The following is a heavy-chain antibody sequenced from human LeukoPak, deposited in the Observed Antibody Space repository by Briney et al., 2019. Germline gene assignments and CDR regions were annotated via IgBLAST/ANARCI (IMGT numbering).Heavy chain of an antibody. CDR1: GGSISSYY. Sequence: PSETLSLTCTVSGGSISSYYWSWIRQPPGKGLDWIGYIYYSGSTNYNPSLKSRVTISVDTSKNQFSLKLSSVTAADTAVYYCARARNGPLGFDPWGQGTLVTVSS. CDR3: ARARNGPLGFDP. V-gene: IGHV4-59*01. D-gene: IGHD1-14*01. J-gene: IGHJ5*02. CDR2: IYYSGST.